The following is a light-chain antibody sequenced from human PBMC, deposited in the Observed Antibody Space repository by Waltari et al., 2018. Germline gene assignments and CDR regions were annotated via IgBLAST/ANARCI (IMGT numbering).Light chain of an antibody. CDR3: SSYAGSNDLV. CDR1: SSDVGGYEY. Sequence: QSALTQPPSASGSPGQSVTISCTGTSSDVGGYEYVPWYHQPPGKAPKLMIYEVSKRPSGVPDRFSGSKSGNMASLTVSGLQPEDEADYYCSSYAGSNDLVFGGGTKLTVL. CDR2: EVS. J-gene: IGLJ3*02. V-gene: IGLV2-8*01.